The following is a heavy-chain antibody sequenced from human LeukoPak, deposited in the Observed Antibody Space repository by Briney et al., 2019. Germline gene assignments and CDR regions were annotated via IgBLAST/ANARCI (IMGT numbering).Heavy chain of an antibody. CDR2: ISGSGGST. CDR1: GFTFSSYA. J-gene: IGHJ4*02. V-gene: IGHV3-23*01. Sequence: GGSLRLSCAASGFTFSSYAMSWVRQAPGKGLEWVSAISGSGGSTYYADSVKGRFTISRDNAKNSLYLQMNSLRAEDTAVYYCARDFYDGFALDYWGQGTLVTVSS. CDR3: ARDFYDGFALDY. D-gene: IGHD2/OR15-2a*01.